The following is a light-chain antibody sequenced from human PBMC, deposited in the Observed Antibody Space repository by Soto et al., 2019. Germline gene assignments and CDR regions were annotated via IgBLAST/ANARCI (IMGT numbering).Light chain of an antibody. CDR3: QQRSNWPMYT. J-gene: IGKJ2*01. Sequence: EIVLTQSPATLSLSPGERATLSCRASQSVSSYLAWYQQKPGQAPRLLIYDASNRVTGIPARFSGSESGTDFTLTISSLEPEDFAVYYCQQRSNWPMYTFGQGTKLEIK. V-gene: IGKV3-11*01. CDR1: QSVSSY. CDR2: DAS.